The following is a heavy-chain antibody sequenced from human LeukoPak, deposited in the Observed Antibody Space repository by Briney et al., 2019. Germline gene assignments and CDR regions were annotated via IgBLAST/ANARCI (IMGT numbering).Heavy chain of an antibody. CDR2: IYYGGST. D-gene: IGHD6-13*01. CDR1: GGSISTTNYY. V-gene: IGHV4-39*01. Sequence: NASETLSLTCTVSGGSISTTNYYWGWIRQPPGKGLEWIGSIYYGGSTYYNPPLKSRVTIPVDTSKNQFSLKVDSVTAADTAVYYCARCVAVAAKYYFDYWGQGTLVTISS. J-gene: IGHJ4*02. CDR3: ARCVAVAAKYYFDY.